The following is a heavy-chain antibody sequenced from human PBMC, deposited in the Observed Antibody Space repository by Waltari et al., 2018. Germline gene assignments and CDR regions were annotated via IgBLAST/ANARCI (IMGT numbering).Heavy chain of an antibody. CDR2: IYHSGST. D-gene: IGHD1-1*01. CDR1: AYSISSDSY. CDR3: ARSHKRTIDY. Sequence: QVQLQESGPGLVKPSETLSLTCSVSAYSISSDSYWAWVRQPPGKGPTWIGSIYHSGSTYYNPSLKSRVTMSVDTSKNQFSLMLTSVTAADTAMYFCARSHKRTIDYWGQGTLVTVSP. J-gene: IGHJ4*02. V-gene: IGHV4-38-2*02.